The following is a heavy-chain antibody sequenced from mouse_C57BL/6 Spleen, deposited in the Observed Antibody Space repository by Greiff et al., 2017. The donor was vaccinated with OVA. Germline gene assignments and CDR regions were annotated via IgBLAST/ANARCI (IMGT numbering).Heavy chain of an antibody. CDR1: GYTFTSYW. Sequence: QVQLKQPGAELVRPGSSVKLSCKASGYTFTSYWMDWVKQRPGQGLEWIGNIYPSDSETHYNQKFKDKATLTVDKSSSTAYMQLSSLTSEDSAVYYCARDYYGSWGAMDYWGQGTSVTVSS. CDR2: IYPSDSET. J-gene: IGHJ4*01. CDR3: ARDYYGSWGAMDY. V-gene: IGHV1-61*01. D-gene: IGHD1-1*01.